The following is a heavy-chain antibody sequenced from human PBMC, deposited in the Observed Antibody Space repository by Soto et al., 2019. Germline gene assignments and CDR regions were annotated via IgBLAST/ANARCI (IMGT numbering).Heavy chain of an antibody. D-gene: IGHD3-3*01. CDR2: ISCSGGST. Sequence: GGSLRLSCAASGFTFSSYAMSWVRQAPGKGLEWVSAISCSGGSTYYADSVKGRFTISRDNSKNTLYLQMNSLRAEDTAVYYCAKDSPLGTYYDFWSGYLFDYWGQGTLVTVSS. V-gene: IGHV3-23*01. J-gene: IGHJ4*02. CDR3: AKDSPLGTYYDFWSGYLFDY. CDR1: GFTFSSYA.